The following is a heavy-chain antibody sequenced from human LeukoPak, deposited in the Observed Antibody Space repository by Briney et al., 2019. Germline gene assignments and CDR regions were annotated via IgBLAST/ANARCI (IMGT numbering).Heavy chain of an antibody. D-gene: IGHD1-26*01. Sequence: GESLKISCKGSGYSFSNYWIGWVRQMPGIGLEWTGIIYPGDSDTRYSPSFQGQVTISADKSISTAYLQWSSLKASDTAMYYCARRVSGSYPDYWGQGTLVTVSS. V-gene: IGHV5-51*01. CDR3: ARRVSGSYPDY. CDR1: GYSFSNYW. CDR2: IYPGDSDT. J-gene: IGHJ4*02.